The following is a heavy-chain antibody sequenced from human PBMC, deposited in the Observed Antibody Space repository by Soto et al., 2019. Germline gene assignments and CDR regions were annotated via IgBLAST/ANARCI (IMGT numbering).Heavy chain of an antibody. Sequence: ASVKVSCKASGGTFSSYTISWVRQAPGQGLEWMGRISAYNYNTNYAQKLQGRVTMTTDTSTSTAYMELRSLRSDDTAVYYCARVVGALGHWFDPWGRGTLVTVSS. D-gene: IGHD1-26*01. CDR3: ARVVGALGHWFDP. J-gene: IGHJ5*02. CDR1: GGTFSSYT. CDR2: ISAYNYNT. V-gene: IGHV1-18*01.